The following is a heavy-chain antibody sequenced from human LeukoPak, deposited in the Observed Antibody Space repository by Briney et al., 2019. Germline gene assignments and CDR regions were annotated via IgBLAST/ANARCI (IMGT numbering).Heavy chain of an antibody. CDR3: ARDRGAAAGSDY. CDR1: GFTFSSYG. Sequence: PGRSLRLSCAASGFTFSSYGMHWVRQAPGKGLEWVAVIWHDGSNKYYADSVKGRFTISRDNSKNTLYLQMNSLRAEDTAVYYCARDRGAAAGSDYWGQGTLVTVSS. CDR2: IWHDGSNK. J-gene: IGHJ4*02. V-gene: IGHV3-33*01. D-gene: IGHD6-13*01.